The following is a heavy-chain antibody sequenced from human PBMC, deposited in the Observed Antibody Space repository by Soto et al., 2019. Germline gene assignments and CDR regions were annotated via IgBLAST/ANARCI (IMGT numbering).Heavy chain of an antibody. CDR2: AIPTFGTA. CDR3: ASPTREWLPPARDYYYGMDV. Sequence: QVQLVQSGAEVKKPGSSVKVSCKASGGTFSSFAISWVRQPPGHGLEWLGGAIPTFGTANYAQKFQGRVTITADKSTSTAYMELSSLRSEDTAVYYCASPTREWLPPARDYYYGMDVWGQGTTVTVSS. V-gene: IGHV1-69*06. J-gene: IGHJ6*02. D-gene: IGHD3-3*01. CDR1: GGTFSSFA.